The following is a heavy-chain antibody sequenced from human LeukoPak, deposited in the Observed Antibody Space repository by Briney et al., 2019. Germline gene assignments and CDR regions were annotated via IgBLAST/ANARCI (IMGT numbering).Heavy chain of an antibody. Sequence: SETLSLTCTVSSDSISSYYWSWIRQPPGKGLEWIGYIYYSGSTNYNPSLKSRVTISVDTSKNQFSLKLSSATASDSAVYSCARNGRFLEKLPLQHWGQGTMVTVSS. CDR2: IYYSGST. CDR1: SDSISSYY. V-gene: IGHV4-59*01. J-gene: IGHJ1*01. D-gene: IGHD3-3*01. CDR3: ARNGRFLEKLPLQH.